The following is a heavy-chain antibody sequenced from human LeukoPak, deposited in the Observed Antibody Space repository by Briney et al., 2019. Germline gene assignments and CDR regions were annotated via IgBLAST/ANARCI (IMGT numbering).Heavy chain of an antibody. D-gene: IGHD6-13*01. CDR1: GFTFSSYA. J-gene: IGHJ6*02. CDR3: ARVGYTSYYYYGMDV. Sequence: GGSLRLSCAACGFTFSSYAMHWVRQAPGKGLEYVSAISSNGGSTYYANSVKGRFTISRDNSKNTLYLQMGSLRAEDMAVYYCARVGYTSYYYYGMDVWGQGTTVTVSS. CDR2: ISSNGGST. V-gene: IGHV3-64*01.